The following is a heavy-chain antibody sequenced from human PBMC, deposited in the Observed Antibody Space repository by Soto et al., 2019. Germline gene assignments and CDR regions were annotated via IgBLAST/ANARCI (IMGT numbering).Heavy chain of an antibody. D-gene: IGHD3-3*01. Sequence: QITLKESGPTLVKPTQTLTLTCTFSGFSLSTSGVGVGWIRQPPGKALECLALIYWDDDKRYSPSLKSRLTITKDPSKNPVVLTITNLDPVDTATYYCAHRRPYYCFWSGSPYGMDVCGQGTTVTVSS. CDR3: AHRRPYYCFWSGSPYGMDV. CDR1: GFSLSTSGVG. CDR2: IYWDDDK. V-gene: IGHV2-5*02. J-gene: IGHJ6*02.